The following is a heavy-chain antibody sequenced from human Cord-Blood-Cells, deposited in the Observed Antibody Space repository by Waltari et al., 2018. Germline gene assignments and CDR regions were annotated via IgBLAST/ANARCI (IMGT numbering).Heavy chain of an antibody. Sequence: LQLQESGPGLVKPSETLSLTCTVSGGSISSCCYYWGWIRQPPGKGLEWIGSIYYSGSTYYNPSLKSRVTISVDTSKNQFSLKLSSVTAADTAVYYCARREAFDIWGQGTMVTVSS. CDR2: IYYSGST. CDR1: GGSISSCCYY. V-gene: IGHV4-39*01. J-gene: IGHJ3*02. CDR3: ARREAFDI.